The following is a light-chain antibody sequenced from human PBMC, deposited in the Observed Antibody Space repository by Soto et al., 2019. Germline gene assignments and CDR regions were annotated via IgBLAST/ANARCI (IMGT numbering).Light chain of an antibody. J-gene: IGLJ3*02. CDR3: QTWGAGKV. V-gene: IGLV4-69*01. CDR1: NGHNNYA. Sequence: QSALTQSPSASASLGASVKLTCTLSNGHNNYAIAWHQQQPEKGPRYLMKLDSDGSHTKGDGIPDRFSGSSSGAERYLTISSLQSEDEADYYCQTWGAGKVFGGGTKLTVL. CDR2: LDSDGSH.